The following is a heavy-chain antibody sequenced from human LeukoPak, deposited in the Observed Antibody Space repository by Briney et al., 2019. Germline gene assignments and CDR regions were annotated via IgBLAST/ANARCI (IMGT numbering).Heavy chain of an antibody. CDR3: AKAGGSGWVPYYYMDV. V-gene: IGHV3-23*01. CDR2: VSGSGGTK. D-gene: IGHD6-19*01. Sequence: PGGSLRLSCAGAGINLTNSAINWVRQAPGKGLEWVSFVSGSGGTKHYAASVKGRFTISRDNSKNTLYLQMNSLRAEDTAVYYCAKAGGSGWVPYYYMDVWGRGTTVTVSS. J-gene: IGHJ6*03. CDR1: GINLTNSA.